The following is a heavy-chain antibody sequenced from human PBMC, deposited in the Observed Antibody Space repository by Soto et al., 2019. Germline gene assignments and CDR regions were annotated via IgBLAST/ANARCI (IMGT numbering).Heavy chain of an antibody. J-gene: IGHJ4*02. CDR3: ARGDDNSGYYYAFDC. V-gene: IGHV3-48*03. D-gene: IGHD3-22*01. CDR1: GFTFSSYD. CDR2: ISGSARTI. Sequence: LRLSCEASGFTFSSYDMNWVRQAHGKGLEWLSYISGSARTIYYADSVKGRFIISRDSAKKSLFLQMNSLRAEDTALYYCARGDDNSGYYYAFDCWGQGTPVTVSS.